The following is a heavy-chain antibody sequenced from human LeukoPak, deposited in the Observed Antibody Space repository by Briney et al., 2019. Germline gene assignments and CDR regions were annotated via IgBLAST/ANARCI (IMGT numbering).Heavy chain of an antibody. V-gene: IGHV1-8*01. Sequence: ASVRVSCKASGYTFTSYDINWVRQATGQGIEWMGWMNPNSGNTGSAQNFQGIVTITRNTSISTAYMELSSLRSEDTAVYYCARMAGIAATEDYWGQGTLVTVSS. CDR1: GYTFTSYD. J-gene: IGHJ4*02. CDR2: MNPNSGNT. D-gene: IGHD6-13*01. CDR3: ARMAGIAATEDY.